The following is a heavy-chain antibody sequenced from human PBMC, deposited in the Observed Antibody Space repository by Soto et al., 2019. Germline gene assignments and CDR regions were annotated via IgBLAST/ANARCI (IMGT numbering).Heavy chain of an antibody. CDR3: AMGFGKVVPAAIRY. D-gene: IGHD2-2*01. CDR1: GGSFSGYY. J-gene: IGHJ4*02. V-gene: IGHV4-34*01. CDR2: INHSVST. Sequence: ASETLSITGAVYGGSFSGYYWSWIRQPPGKGLEWIGEINHSVSTNYNPSLKSRVTISVDTSKNQFSLKLSSVPAADTDVYHCAMGFGKVVPAAIRYWGQGTLVTVYS.